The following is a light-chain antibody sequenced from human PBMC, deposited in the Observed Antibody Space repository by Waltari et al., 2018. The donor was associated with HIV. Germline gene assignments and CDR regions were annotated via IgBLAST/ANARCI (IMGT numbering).Light chain of an antibody. CDR2: DDS. V-gene: IGLV3-21*04. J-gene: IGLJ2*01. Sequence: SYVLPQQLSVSPATGTPARTTCGGNNIASTSVAWYKDKPGQAPVLVISDDSDQPSGIPERISGSNSGNTATLTISRVEAGDEADYYCQVWDSSGDHPLFGGGTKLTVL. CDR3: QVWDSSGDHPL. CDR1: NIASTS.